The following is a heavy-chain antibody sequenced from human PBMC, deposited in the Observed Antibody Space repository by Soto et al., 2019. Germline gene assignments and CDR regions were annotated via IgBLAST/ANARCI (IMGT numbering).Heavy chain of an antibody. J-gene: IGHJ6*03. V-gene: IGHV1-2*04. CDR1: GYTFTGYY. CDR2: INPNSGGT. D-gene: IGHD2-15*01. Sequence: QVQLVQSGAEVKKPGASVKVSCKASGYTFTGYYMHWVRQAPGQGLEWMGWINPNSGGTNYAQKFQGWVTMTRDTSINTAYMELSRLRSDDTAVYYCARGGLCSGGSCYSMDSSYYYMDVWGKGTTVTVSS. CDR3: ARGGLCSGGSCYSMDSSYYYMDV.